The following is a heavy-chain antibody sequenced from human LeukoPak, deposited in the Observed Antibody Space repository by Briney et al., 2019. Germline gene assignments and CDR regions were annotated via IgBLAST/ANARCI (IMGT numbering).Heavy chain of an antibody. D-gene: IGHD2-21*02. J-gene: IGHJ4*02. CDR2: ISAYNGNT. Sequence: ASVKVSCKASGYTSTSYGISWVRQAPGQGPEWMGWISAYNGNTNYAQKLQGRVTMTTDTSTSTAYMELRSLRSDDTAVYYCARGPYCGGDCYPGFDYWGQGTLVTVSS. CDR3: ARGPYCGGDCYPGFDY. CDR1: GYTSTSYG. V-gene: IGHV1-18*04.